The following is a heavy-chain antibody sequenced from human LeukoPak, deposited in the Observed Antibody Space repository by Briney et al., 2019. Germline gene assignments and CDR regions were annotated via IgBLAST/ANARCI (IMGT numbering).Heavy chain of an antibody. CDR1: GFTFSSYE. Sequence: GGSLRLSCAASGFTFSSYEMNWVRQAPGKGLEWVSYISSSGSTIYYADSVKGRFTISRDNAKNSLYLQMNSLRAEDTAVYYCARGTQYSSGWFDYWGQGTLVTVSS. CDR3: ARGTQYSSGWFDY. CDR2: ISSSGSTI. D-gene: IGHD6-19*01. V-gene: IGHV3-48*03. J-gene: IGHJ4*02.